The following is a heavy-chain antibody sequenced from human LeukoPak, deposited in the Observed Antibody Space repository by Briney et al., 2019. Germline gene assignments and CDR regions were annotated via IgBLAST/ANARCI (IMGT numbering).Heavy chain of an antibody. CDR3: ARREYPIVVAGIGY. CDR2: INPNSGVT. D-gene: IGHD6-19*01. Sequence: ASAKVSCNASGYTFTGYYMHWVRQAPGQGLEWMGWINPNSGVTNYAQKFQGRVTMTRDTSISTAYMELSRLRSDDTAVYYCARREYPIVVAGIGYWGEGNLVSVSS. V-gene: IGHV1-2*02. CDR1: GYTFTGYY. J-gene: IGHJ4*02.